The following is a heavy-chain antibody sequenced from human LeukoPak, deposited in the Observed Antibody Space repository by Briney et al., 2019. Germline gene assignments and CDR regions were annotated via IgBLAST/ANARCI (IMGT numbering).Heavy chain of an antibody. CDR1: GYTLSDYY. V-gene: IGHV1-2*06. J-gene: IGHJ5*02. D-gene: IGHD3-16*02. Sequence: ASVRISCKASGYTLSDYYMHWVRQAPGQGLEWVGQIRPSTGDTKYAQKFQGRVTMTRDTSINTAYMELSSLKSDDTAVYYCARDLAYRGFDPWGQGTLVTVSS. CDR3: ARDLAYRGFDP. CDR2: IRPSTGDT.